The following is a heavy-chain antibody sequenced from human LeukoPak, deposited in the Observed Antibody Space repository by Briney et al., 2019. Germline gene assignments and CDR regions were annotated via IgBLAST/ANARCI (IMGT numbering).Heavy chain of an antibody. Sequence: SETLSLTCTVSGASISGYYWSWIRQPPGKGLEWFGYIYYSGITNYNPSVKSRVTMSVDTSKNQFSLILNSVTAADTAVYYCARHSSIQVGPGAYSYDMDVWGQGTTVIVAS. CDR1: GASISGYY. V-gene: IGHV4-59*08. CDR3: ARHSSIQVGPGAYSYDMDV. J-gene: IGHJ6*02. D-gene: IGHD5-18*01. CDR2: IYYSGIT.